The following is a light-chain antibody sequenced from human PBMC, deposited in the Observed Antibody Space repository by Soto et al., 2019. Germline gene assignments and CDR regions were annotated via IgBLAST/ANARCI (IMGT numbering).Light chain of an antibody. J-gene: IGKJ5*01. CDR1: QSIRSER. V-gene: IGKV3-20*01. Sequence: IVLTQSTDTLSLSPGERATLSCRASQSIRSERLAWYQQKPGQAPRLVIFDASNRASGMPERFSGSGSGTDFTLTIARLEPEDFAVYYCQEYDGAPITFGLGTRLEIK. CDR3: QEYDGAPIT. CDR2: DAS.